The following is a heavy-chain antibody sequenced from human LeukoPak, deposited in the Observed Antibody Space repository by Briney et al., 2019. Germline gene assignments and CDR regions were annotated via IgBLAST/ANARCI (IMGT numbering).Heavy chain of an antibody. CDR1: GFTFSTYG. V-gene: IGHV3-33*01. D-gene: IGHD2-2*01. Sequence: TGGSLRLSCAASGFTFSTYGMHWVRQAPGRGLEWVALIWYDGSNKYYADSVKGRFTISRDNSENTLYLQMNSLRAEDTAVYYCARDQGCSSTNCYSLFFHYWGQGTLVTVSS. J-gene: IGHJ4*02. CDR2: IWYDGSNK. CDR3: ARDQGCSSTNCYSLFFHY.